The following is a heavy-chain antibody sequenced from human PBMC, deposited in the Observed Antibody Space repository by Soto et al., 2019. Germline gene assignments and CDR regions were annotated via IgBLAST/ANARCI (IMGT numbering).Heavy chain of an antibody. D-gene: IGHD5-18*01. CDR1: GYSFTSYW. Sequence: GESLKISCKGSGYSFTSYWIGWVRQMPGKGLEWMGIIYPGDSDTRYSPSFQGQVTISADKSIRTAYLQWSSLQASDTAVYYCASHAADSYGMTEGSFDYWGQGTLVTVSS. CDR3: ASHAADSYGMTEGSFDY. CDR2: IYPGDSDT. J-gene: IGHJ4*02. V-gene: IGHV5-51*01.